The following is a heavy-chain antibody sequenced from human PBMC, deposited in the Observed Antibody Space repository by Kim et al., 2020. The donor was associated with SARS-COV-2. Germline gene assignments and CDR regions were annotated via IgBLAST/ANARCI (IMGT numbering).Heavy chain of an antibody. V-gene: IGHV3-21*01. D-gene: IGHD3-22*01. CDR3: AREFRGYYYDSSGFYDY. J-gene: IGHJ4*02. Sequence: VKGRFTISRDNAKNSLYLQMNSLRAEDTAVYYCAREFRGYYYDSSGFYDYWGQGTLVTVSS.